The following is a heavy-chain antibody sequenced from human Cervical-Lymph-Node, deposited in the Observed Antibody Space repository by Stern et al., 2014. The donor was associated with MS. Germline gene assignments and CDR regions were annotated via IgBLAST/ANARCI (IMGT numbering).Heavy chain of an antibody. CDR1: GYTSTNYG. Sequence: QLVQSGAEVKKPGATVKVSCKASGYTSTNYGISWVRQAPGQGLERMGWISAYNGNTNYAHKFQGRVTMTTDTSTSTAYMDLRSLRSDDTAVYYCAGYYYYGMDVWGQGTTVTVSS. CDR3: AGYYYYGMDV. J-gene: IGHJ6*02. V-gene: IGHV1-18*04. CDR2: ISAYNGNT.